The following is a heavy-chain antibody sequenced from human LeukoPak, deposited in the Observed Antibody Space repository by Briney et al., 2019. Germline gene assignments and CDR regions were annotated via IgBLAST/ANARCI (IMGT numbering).Heavy chain of an antibody. CDR2: IYSGGST. D-gene: IGHD3-3*01. J-gene: IGHJ4*02. V-gene: IGHV3-21*01. Sequence: GGSLRLSCAASGFTFSSYSMNWVRQAPGKGLEWVSVIYSGGSTYYADSVKGRFTISRDNAKNSLYLQMNSLRAEDTAVYYCARDVEEWPEGYFDYWGQGTLVTVSS. CDR1: GFTFSSYS. CDR3: ARDVEEWPEGYFDY.